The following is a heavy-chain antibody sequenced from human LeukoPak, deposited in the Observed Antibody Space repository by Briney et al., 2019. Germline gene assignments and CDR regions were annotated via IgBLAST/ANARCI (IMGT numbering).Heavy chain of an antibody. J-gene: IGHJ4*02. D-gene: IGHD3-3*01. CDR3: ANGRGWSGSLGAY. CDR1: GFIFSSYA. Sequence: GGSLRLSCAASGFIFSSYAMSWVRQAPGKGLEWVSAISGSGGGTYYADSVKGRFTISRDNSKNTLYLQMNSLRAEDTAVYYCANGRGWSGSLGAYWGQGTLVTVSS. CDR2: ISGSGGGT. V-gene: IGHV3-23*01.